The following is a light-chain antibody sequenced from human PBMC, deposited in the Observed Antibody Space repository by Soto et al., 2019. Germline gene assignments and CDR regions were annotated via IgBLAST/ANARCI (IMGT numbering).Light chain of an antibody. J-gene: IGKJ3*01. CDR3: QEHYSGSPVV. V-gene: IGKV1-27*01. CDR1: QGIDHS. CDR2: SAS. Sequence: DIRMTQSPSSLSASVGDRVTITCRASQGIDHSLAWYQQKPGKAPNLLIYSASTLQSGVPSRFGGSGSGTDFTLSIVSVQPEDVATYYCQEHYSGSPVVFCPGNKLD.